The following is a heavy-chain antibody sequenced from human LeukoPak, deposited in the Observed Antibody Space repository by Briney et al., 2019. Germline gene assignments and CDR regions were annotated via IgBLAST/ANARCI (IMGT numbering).Heavy chain of an antibody. D-gene: IGHD5-12*01. CDR1: GYTFTSYA. V-gene: IGHV1-3*01. CDR3: AREAGYVFLGGDY. J-gene: IGHJ4*02. Sequence: ASVKVSCKASGYTFTSYAMHWVRQAPGQRLEWMGWINAGNGNTKYSQKFQGRVTITRDTSASTAYMELRSLRSDDTAVYYCAREAGYVFLGGDYWGQGTLVTVSS. CDR2: INAGNGNT.